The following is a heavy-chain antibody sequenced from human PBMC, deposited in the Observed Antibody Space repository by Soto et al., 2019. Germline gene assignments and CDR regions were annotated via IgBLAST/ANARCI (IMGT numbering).Heavy chain of an antibody. Sequence: GGSLRLSCAASGFTFSSYAMSWVRQAPGKGLEWVSAISGSGGSTYYADSVKGRFTISRDNAKNSLYLQMNSPRAEDTAVYYCARDPGYCSGGSCYSGFIDYWGQGTLLTVSS. CDR2: ISGSGGST. D-gene: IGHD2-15*01. V-gene: IGHV3-23*01. CDR1: GFTFSSYA. CDR3: ARDPGYCSGGSCYSGFIDY. J-gene: IGHJ4*02.